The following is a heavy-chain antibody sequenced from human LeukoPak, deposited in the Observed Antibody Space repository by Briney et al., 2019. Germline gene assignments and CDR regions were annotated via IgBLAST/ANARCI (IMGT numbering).Heavy chain of an antibody. Sequence: ASVRVSCKASGYTFTSYFIHWVRQAPGQGLEWMGIINPSGGSTNYAQKFQGRVTMTRDTSTSTVYMELSSLRSEDTAVYYCATAKFGGNSYFDYWGQGTLVTVSS. D-gene: IGHD4-23*01. CDR3: ATAKFGGNSYFDY. J-gene: IGHJ4*02. CDR2: INPSGGST. CDR1: GYTFTSYF. V-gene: IGHV1-46*01.